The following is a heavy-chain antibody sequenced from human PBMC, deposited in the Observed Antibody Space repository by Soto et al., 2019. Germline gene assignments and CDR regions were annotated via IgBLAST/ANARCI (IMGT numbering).Heavy chain of an antibody. V-gene: IGHV4-59*01. D-gene: IGHD1-1*01. CDR2: IFYSGGT. CDR1: GDSISTYY. J-gene: IGHJ4*02. Sequence: SETLSLICTVSGDSISTYYWSWIRQPPGKGLQWIGYIFYSGGTAYNPSLKSRVTISLDMSKKQISLKLSSVTTADTATYFCARLQLVQKVIDYWGQGTLVTVSS. CDR3: ARLQLVQKVIDY.